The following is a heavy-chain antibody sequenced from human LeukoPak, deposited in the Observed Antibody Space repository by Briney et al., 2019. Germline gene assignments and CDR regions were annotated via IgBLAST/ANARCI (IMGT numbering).Heavy chain of an antibody. J-gene: IGHJ4*02. V-gene: IGHV3-33*01. Sequence: GRSLRLSCAASGFTFSSYGMHWVRQAPGKGLEWVAVIWYDGSNKYYADSVKGRFTISRDNSKTTLYLQMNSLRAEDTAVYYCARTHDYGADNFDYWGQGTLVTVSS. CDR2: IWYDGSNK. CDR3: ARTHDYGADNFDY. CDR1: GFTFSSYG. D-gene: IGHD4-17*01.